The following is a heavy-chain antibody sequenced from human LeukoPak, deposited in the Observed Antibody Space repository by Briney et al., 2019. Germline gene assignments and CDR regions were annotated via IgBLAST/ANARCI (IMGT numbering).Heavy chain of an antibody. Sequence: GGSLRLSCAASGFTFSSYWMNWVRQAPGKGLERVANINQDGTEKYYVDSVKGRFTISRDHAKNSLYLQMNSLRAEDTAVYYCARGGFRFFAHWGQGTLVTVSS. CDR3: ARGGFRFFAH. D-gene: IGHD3-22*01. V-gene: IGHV3-7*04. CDR2: INQDGTEK. J-gene: IGHJ5*02. CDR1: GFTFSSYW.